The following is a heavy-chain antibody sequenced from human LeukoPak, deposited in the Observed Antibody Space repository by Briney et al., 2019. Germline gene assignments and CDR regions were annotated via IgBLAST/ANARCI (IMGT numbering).Heavy chain of an antibody. CDR2: ITSSGSTI. Sequence: GGSLRLSCAASGFTFSDYYITWIRQAPGKGLEWVSYITSSGSTIYYADSVKGRLTISMDNAKNSLYLQMNSLRAEDTAVYYCARWLRGIAEEDGMDVWGQGTTVTVSS. D-gene: IGHD6-13*01. V-gene: IGHV3-11*01. CDR1: GFTFSDYY. J-gene: IGHJ6*02. CDR3: ARWLRGIAEEDGMDV.